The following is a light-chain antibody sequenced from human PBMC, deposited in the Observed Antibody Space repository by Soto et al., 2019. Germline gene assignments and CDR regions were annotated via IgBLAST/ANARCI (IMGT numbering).Light chain of an antibody. V-gene: IGKV3-20*01. CDR3: QQYGSSHT. Sequence: IVMTQSPATLTVSPGERATLSCRASQSVSSNLAGYQQKPGQAPRLLIYGASSRAIGIPDRFSGSVSGSDFILTINRLEPEDFAVYYCQQYGSSHTFAQGTRLEIK. CDR2: GAS. J-gene: IGKJ5*01. CDR1: QSVSSN.